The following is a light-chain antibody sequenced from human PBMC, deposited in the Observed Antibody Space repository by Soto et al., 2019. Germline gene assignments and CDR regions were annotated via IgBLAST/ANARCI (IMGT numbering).Light chain of an antibody. J-gene: IGKJ1*01. CDR3: QQYQSDTWT. CDR1: QSISAW. Sequence: DIPMTPSPPPPSASVGDRGAIPCRASQSISAWVAWYQQKPGKAPKLLLYDVSTLERGVPSRFSGSGSATEFTLTISDLQPDDFATYYCQQYQSDTWTFGQGTKVDIK. V-gene: IGKV1-5*01. CDR2: DVS.